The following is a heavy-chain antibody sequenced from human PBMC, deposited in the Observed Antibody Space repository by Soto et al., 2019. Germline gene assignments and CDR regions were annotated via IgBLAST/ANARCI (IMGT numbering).Heavy chain of an antibody. D-gene: IGHD3-3*01. Sequence: SETLSLTCTVSGGSISSYYWSWIRQPAGKGLEWIGRIYTSGSTNYNPSLKSRVTMSVDTSKNQFSLKLSSVTAADTAVYYCARDAGEYDFWSGYSYYYGMDVWGQGTTVT. CDR1: GGSISSYY. V-gene: IGHV4-4*07. CDR2: IYTSGST. J-gene: IGHJ6*02. CDR3: ARDAGEYDFWSGYSYYYGMDV.